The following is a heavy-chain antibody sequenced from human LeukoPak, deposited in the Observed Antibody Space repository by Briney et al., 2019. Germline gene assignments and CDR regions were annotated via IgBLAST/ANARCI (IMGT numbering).Heavy chain of an antibody. J-gene: IGHJ6*02. V-gene: IGHV3-7*01. CDR3: AWYGVTHGLDV. CDR1: GFSLSNYW. Sequence: AGGSLRLSYAASGFSLSNYWMSWVRQAPGKGLEWVANINQDGSDKYYVDSVMGRFTISKDNAKNSVYLQMNSLRPEDTAIYYCAWYGVTHGLDVWGQGTTVTVSS. CDR2: INQDGSDK. D-gene: IGHD3-10*01.